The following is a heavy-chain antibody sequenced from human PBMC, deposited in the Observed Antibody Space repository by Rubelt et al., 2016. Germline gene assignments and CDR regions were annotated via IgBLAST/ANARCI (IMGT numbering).Heavy chain of an antibody. CDR1: GYTFTTYG. Sequence: QVQLVQSGAEVKKPGASVKVSCKASGYTFTTYGITWVRQAPGQGLEWVGWTSSNNGNTNYAQNLQGRVTMTTDPSTSTAYMELRGLRSDDTAVYYCASDGYFDLWGRGTLVTVSS. CDR2: TSSNNGNT. J-gene: IGHJ2*01. CDR3: ASDGYFDL. V-gene: IGHV1-18*01.